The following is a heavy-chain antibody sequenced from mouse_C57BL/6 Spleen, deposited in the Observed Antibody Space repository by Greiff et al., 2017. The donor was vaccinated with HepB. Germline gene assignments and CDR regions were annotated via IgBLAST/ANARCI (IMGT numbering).Heavy chain of an antibody. CDR1: GFTFSSYG. V-gene: IGHV5-6*01. J-gene: IGHJ2*01. Sequence: EVQLQQSGGDLVKPGGSLKLSCAASGFTFSSYGMSWVRQTPDKRLEWVATISSGGSYTYYPDSVKGRFTISRDNAKNTLYLQMSSLKSEDTAMYYCARQGYYGSSSDYWGQGTTLTVSS. D-gene: IGHD1-1*01. CDR3: ARQGYYGSSSDY. CDR2: ISSGGSYT.